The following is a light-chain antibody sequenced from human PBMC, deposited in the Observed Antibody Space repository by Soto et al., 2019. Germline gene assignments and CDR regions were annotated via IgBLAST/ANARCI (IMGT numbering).Light chain of an antibody. CDR2: DAS. V-gene: IGKV1-33*01. Sequence: DIQITQSPSSLSASLGCILTITCQASQDISNYLNWYQQKPGEAPKLLIYDASNLETGVPSRFSGSGSGTDFTFTISSLQPEDIATYYCQQYDNLPITFGQGTRLEIK. J-gene: IGKJ5*01. CDR3: QQYDNLPIT. CDR1: QDISNY.